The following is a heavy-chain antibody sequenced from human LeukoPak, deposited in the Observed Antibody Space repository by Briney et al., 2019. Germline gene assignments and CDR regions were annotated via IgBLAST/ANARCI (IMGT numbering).Heavy chain of an antibody. CDR1: GGSISGYY. CDR2: MYYSGST. V-gene: IGHV4-59*01. CDR3: ARATMVRGVFDAFDI. J-gene: IGHJ3*02. D-gene: IGHD3-10*01. Sequence: SETLSLTCTVSGGSISGYYWSWIRQPPGKELEWIGYMYYSGSTNYNPSLKSRVTISIDTSKNQFSLKLSSVTAADTAVYYCARATMVRGVFDAFDIWGQGTMVTVSS.